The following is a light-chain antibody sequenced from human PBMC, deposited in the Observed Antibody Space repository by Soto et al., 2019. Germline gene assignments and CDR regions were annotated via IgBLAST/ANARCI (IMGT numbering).Light chain of an antibody. J-gene: IGKJ4*01. V-gene: IGKV3-15*01. CDR1: QNVKTR. CDR2: DAF. CDR3: QQYDEWPLT. Sequence: EKVMTQSPATLSVSPGERATLSCRASQNVKTRLAWYQQKPGHAPRLLIYDAFTRATGIPARFSGSASGTEFTLTISSLQSEDFAVYYCQQYDEWPLTFGGGTKVEIK.